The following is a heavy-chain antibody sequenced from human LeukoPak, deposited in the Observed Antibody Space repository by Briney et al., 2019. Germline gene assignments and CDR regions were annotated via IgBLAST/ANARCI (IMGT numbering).Heavy chain of an antibody. J-gene: IGHJ3*01. CDR2: YSATDGSA. CDR3: AKARIEALGTGAFDV. D-gene: IGHD6-13*01. Sequence: GGSLRLSCAASGFSFSIYAMTWVRRAPGKGLEWVAAYSATDGSAQYAESVKGRFTISRDNSKNTLYLQMNRMRAEDTAVYYCAKARIEALGTGAFDVWGQGTMVTVSS. V-gene: IGHV3-23*01. CDR1: GFSFSIYA.